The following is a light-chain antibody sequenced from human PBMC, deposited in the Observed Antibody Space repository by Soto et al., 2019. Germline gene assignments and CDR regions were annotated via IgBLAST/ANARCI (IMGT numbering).Light chain of an antibody. CDR2: DVT. CDR3: ISYASINTYV. J-gene: IGLJ1*01. Sequence: QSVLTQPASVSGSPGQSITISCTGTSSDVGGYDYVSWYQRHPGKAPKLMIYDVTNRPSGVSNRFSGSKSGNTASLTISGLQAEDEADYYCISYASINTYVFGTG. V-gene: IGLV2-14*01. CDR1: SSDVGGYDY.